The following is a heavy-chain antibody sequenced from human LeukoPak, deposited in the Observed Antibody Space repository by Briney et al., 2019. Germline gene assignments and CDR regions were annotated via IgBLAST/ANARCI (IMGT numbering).Heavy chain of an antibody. J-gene: IGHJ6*02. Sequence: GGSLRLSCAASGFTFSSYAMSWVRQAPGKGLEWVSAISGSGGSTYYADSVKGRFTISRDNSKNTLYLQMNSLRAEDTAVYYCAKAKRSRTKPDYYYYGMDVWGQGTTVTVSS. CDR1: GFTFSSYA. CDR2: ISGSGGST. V-gene: IGHV3-23*01. CDR3: AKAKRSRTKPDYYYYGMDV.